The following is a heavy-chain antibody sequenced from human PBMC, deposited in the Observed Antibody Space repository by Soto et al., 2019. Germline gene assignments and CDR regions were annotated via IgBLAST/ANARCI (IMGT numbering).Heavy chain of an antibody. V-gene: IGHV1-46*01. CDR3: ARGRITMVRGVKTSFDY. Sequence: QVQLVQSGAEVKKPGASVKVSCKASGYTFTSYYMHWVRQAPGQGLEWMGIINPSGGSTSYAQKFQGRVTMTRDTSTSTVYMELSSLRSEDTAVYYCARGRITMVRGVKTSFDYWGQGTLVTVSS. J-gene: IGHJ4*02. CDR2: INPSGGST. CDR1: GYTFTSYY. D-gene: IGHD3-10*01.